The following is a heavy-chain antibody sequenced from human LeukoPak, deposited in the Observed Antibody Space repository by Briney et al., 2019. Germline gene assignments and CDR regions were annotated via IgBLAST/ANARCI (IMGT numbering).Heavy chain of an antibody. J-gene: IGHJ5*02. CDR1: GGSISGYY. D-gene: IGHD5-12*01. CDR3: AKNGGYRGLYWFDP. V-gene: IGHV4-59*01. Sequence: PSETLSLTCTVSGGSISGYYWSWIRQPPGKGLEWIGYISYGGNTDYNPSLKRRAAISVDTSKNQFSLMLSPVTAADTAFYYCAKNGGYRGLYWFDPWGQGTLVTVSS. CDR2: ISYGGNT.